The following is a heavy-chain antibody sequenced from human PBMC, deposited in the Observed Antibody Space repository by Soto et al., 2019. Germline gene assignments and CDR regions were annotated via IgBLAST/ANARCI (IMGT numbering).Heavy chain of an antibody. Sequence: SVKVSCKASGGTFSSYAISWVRQAPGQGLEWMEGIIPIFGTANYAQKFQGRVTITADESTSTAYMELSSLRSEDTAVYYCARVALSIAVAGPYYYYYGMDVWGQGTTVTVSS. CDR1: GGTFSSYA. CDR2: IIPIFGTA. J-gene: IGHJ6*02. CDR3: ARVALSIAVAGPYYYYYGMDV. V-gene: IGHV1-69*13. D-gene: IGHD6-19*01.